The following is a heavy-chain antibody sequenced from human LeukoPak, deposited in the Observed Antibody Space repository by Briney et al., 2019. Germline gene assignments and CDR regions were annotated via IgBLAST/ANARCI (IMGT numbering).Heavy chain of an antibody. CDR3: VRGYSRLYFDY. V-gene: IGHV3-30*04. CDR1: GFTFSSYA. D-gene: IGHD3-22*01. Sequence: QPGRSLRVSCAASGFTFSSYAIHWVRQAPGKGLEWVAVISDDGNNKYYEDSVKGRFTISRDDPKNTAYLQMNSLRTEDTAVYYCVRGYSRLYFDYWGQGTLVTVSS. CDR2: ISDDGNNK. J-gene: IGHJ4*02.